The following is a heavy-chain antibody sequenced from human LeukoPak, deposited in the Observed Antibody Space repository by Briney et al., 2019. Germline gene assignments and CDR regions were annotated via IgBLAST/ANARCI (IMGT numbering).Heavy chain of an antibody. V-gene: IGHV3-23*01. CDR2: ISGSGGST. Sequence: GGSLRLSCAASGFTFRRYWMHWVRQAPGKGLGWVSAISGSGGSTYYADSVKGRFTISRDNSKNTLYLQMNSLRAEDTAVYYCAKDTRGLMATTPFDYWGQGTLVTVSS. D-gene: IGHD5-24*01. CDR1: GFTFRRYW. CDR3: AKDTRGLMATTPFDY. J-gene: IGHJ4*02.